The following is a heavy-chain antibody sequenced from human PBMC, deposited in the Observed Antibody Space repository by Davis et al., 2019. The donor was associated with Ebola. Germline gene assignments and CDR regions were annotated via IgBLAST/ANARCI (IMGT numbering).Heavy chain of an antibody. CDR3: AREFAY. Sequence: MPSETLSLTCTVSGGSVSSDTYYWTWIRQPPGKGLEWIGRVYNSGVTNYSPSLKSRVTISIDTSKNQVSLQLSSVTAADTAVYYCAREFAYWGQGTLVTVSS. J-gene: IGHJ4*02. CDR1: GGSVSSDTYY. V-gene: IGHV4-61*01. CDR2: VYNSGVT.